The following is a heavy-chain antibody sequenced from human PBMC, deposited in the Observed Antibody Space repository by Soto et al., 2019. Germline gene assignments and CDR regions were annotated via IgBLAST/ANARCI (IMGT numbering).Heavy chain of an antibody. J-gene: IGHJ4*02. CDR3: ARGGGTLYYDSSGYLDY. Sequence: PSETLSLTCAVSGGSISSGGYSWSWIRQPPGKGLEWVGYIYHSGSTYYNPSLKSRATISVNRSKNQFSLKLSSVTAADTAVYYCARGGGTLYYDSSGYLDYWGQGALVTV. CDR2: IYHSGST. D-gene: IGHD3-22*01. V-gene: IGHV4-30-2*01. CDR1: GGSISSGGYS.